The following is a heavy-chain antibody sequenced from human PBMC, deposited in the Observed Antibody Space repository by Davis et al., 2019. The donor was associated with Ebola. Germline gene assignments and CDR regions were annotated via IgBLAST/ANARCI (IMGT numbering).Heavy chain of an antibody. CDR3: VRAPSTVTIDY. CDR1: LYTFTTYD. CDR2: MNPDSGNT. Sequence: ASVPVSCLASLYTFTTYDINWVRQATGQGLEWMGWMNPDSGNTGYAQKFQGRLTMTRNSSISTAYMELSSLNSADTAVYYCVRAPSTVTIDYWGQGTPVTVSS. D-gene: IGHD4-17*01. V-gene: IGHV1-8*02. J-gene: IGHJ4*02.